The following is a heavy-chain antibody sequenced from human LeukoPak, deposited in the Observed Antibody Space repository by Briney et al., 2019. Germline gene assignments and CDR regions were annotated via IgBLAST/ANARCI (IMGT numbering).Heavy chain of an antibody. CDR1: GFTFSSYG. J-gene: IGHJ5*02. Sequence: GGSLRLSCAASGFTFSSYGMHWVRQAPGKGLEWVAFIRYDGSNKYYADSVKGRFTISRNNSKNTLYLQMNSLRAEDTAVYYCAKVEEAYRSSWFGFDPWGQGTLVTVSS. CDR2: IRYDGSNK. D-gene: IGHD6-13*01. V-gene: IGHV3-30*02. CDR3: AKVEEAYRSSWFGFDP.